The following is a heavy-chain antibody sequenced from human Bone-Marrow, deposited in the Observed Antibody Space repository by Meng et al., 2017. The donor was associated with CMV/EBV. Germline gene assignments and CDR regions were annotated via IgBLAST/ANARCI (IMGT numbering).Heavy chain of an antibody. V-gene: IGHV1-69*05. CDR3: ARVDGVVPYYYYGMDV. CDR1: GYTFTSYD. D-gene: IGHD3-3*01. CDR2: IIPIFGTA. Sequence: SVKVSCKASGYTFTSYDINWVRQATGQGLEWMGGIIPIFGTANYAQKFQGRVTITTDESTSTAYMELSSLRSEDTAVYYCARVDGVVPYYYYGMDVWGQGTTVTVSS. J-gene: IGHJ6*02.